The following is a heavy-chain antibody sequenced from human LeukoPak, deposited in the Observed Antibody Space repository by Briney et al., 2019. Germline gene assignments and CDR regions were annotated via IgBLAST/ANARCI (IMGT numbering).Heavy chain of an antibody. Sequence: PGGSLRLSCAASGFTFSSYGMHWVRQAPGKGLEWVAVIWYDGSNKYYADSVKGRFTISRDNCKNTLYLQMNSLRAEDTAVYYCARETGTTLPGYYYYYGMDVWGQGTTVTVSS. V-gene: IGHV3-33*01. CDR2: IWYDGSNK. J-gene: IGHJ6*02. D-gene: IGHD1-7*01. CDR1: GFTFSSYG. CDR3: ARETGTTLPGYYYYYGMDV.